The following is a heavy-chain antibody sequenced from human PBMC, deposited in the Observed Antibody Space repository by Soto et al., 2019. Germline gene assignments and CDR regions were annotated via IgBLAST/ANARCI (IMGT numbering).Heavy chain of an antibody. J-gene: IGHJ4*02. D-gene: IGHD1-7*01. Sequence: QLLLQESGPGLVKPSETLSLTCAVSGGSITSGHYYWGWVRQPPGKGLEYIASIFYRGSTYHNPSIRRQVTEDVDTSKNEFTLKLSSVTATDTAGYFCAKHSEGGTWNWGNSFDHWGQGNLVTVSS. V-gene: IGHV4-39*01. CDR3: AKHSEGGTWNWGNSFDH. CDR2: IFYRGST. CDR1: GGSITSGHYY.